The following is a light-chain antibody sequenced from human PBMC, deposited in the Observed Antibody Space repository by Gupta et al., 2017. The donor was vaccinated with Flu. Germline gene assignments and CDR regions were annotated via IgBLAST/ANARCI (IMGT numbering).Light chain of an antibody. CDR3: QQYYNWLRT. Sequence: EIVMTQSPGTLSVSPGERATLSCRASQSISTNLAWYQQRPGQAPRLLMYGASTRATGTPARFSGSGSGTEFTLTISSLQSEDFAVYYCQQYYNWLRTFGQGTKVEVK. J-gene: IGKJ1*01. V-gene: IGKV3-15*01. CDR1: QSISTN. CDR2: GAS.